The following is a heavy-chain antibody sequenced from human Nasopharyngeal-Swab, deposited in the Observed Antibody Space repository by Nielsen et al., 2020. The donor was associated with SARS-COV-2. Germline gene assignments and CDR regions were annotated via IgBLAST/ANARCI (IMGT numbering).Heavy chain of an antibody. J-gene: IGHJ2*01. V-gene: IGHV1-24*01. D-gene: IGHD4-23*01. CDR2: FDPEDGET. CDR1: GYTLTELS. Sequence: ASVKVSCKVSGYTLTELSMHWVRQAPGKGLEWMGGFDPEDGETIYAQKFQGRVTMTEDTSTDTAYMELSSLRSEDTAVYYCARDRATVVTPTNWYFDLWGRGTLVTVSS. CDR3: ARDRATVVTPTNWYFDL.